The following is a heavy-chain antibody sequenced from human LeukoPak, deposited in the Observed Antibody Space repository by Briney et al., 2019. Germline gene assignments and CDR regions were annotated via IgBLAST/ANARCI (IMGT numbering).Heavy chain of an antibody. Sequence: GGSLRLSCAASGFTLDDYGMSWVRQAPGKGLEWASGINWSGGSTGYADSVKGRFTISRDNAKNSLYLQMNSLRAEDTAVYYRARVDVGLEWLPRRIYYYYMDVWGKGTTVTVSS. D-gene: IGHD3-3*01. CDR3: ARVDVGLEWLPRRIYYYYMDV. CDR2: INWSGGST. V-gene: IGHV3-20*04. J-gene: IGHJ6*03. CDR1: GFTLDDYG.